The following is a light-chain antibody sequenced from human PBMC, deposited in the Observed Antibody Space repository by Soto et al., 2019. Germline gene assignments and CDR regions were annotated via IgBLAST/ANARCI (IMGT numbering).Light chain of an antibody. CDR2: AAS. CDR3: QQSYNTPWT. CDR1: QSIGRN. Sequence: DIQMTQSPSSLSASVRDRVTITCRSSQSIGRNLNWYVQKPGKAPQLLVYAASHLQTGVPSRFSGGGSGTAFTLIISSLQPEDSATYFCQQSYNTPWTFGQGTKVDIK. V-gene: IGKV1-39*01. J-gene: IGKJ1*01.